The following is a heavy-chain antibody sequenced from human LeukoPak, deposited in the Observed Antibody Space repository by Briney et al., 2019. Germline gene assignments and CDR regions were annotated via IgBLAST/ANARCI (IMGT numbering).Heavy chain of an antibody. Sequence: GGSLRLSCAASGFTFSSNAIHWVRQAPGKGLEWVAVVWYDGSNKHYVDSVKGRFTISRDNSKNTVYLQMNRLTAEDAAVYYCAKDGSAYSGSYIDYWGQGTLLTVSS. D-gene: IGHD1-26*01. CDR1: GFTFSSNA. V-gene: IGHV3-33*06. CDR2: VWYDGSNK. J-gene: IGHJ4*02. CDR3: AKDGSAYSGSYIDY.